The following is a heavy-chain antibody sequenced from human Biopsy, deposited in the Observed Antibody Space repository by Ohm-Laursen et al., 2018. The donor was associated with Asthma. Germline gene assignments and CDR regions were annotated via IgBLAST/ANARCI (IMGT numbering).Heavy chain of an antibody. Sequence: GSSVKVSCKVSGYTFTSYYIHWVRQAPGQGLEWMGGLIPVLGTPDHAQMFEGRVTITADESTSTAYMELSSLSSEDTAVYYCARGYSGSDRIVYYYSGLEVWGQGTTVTVSS. CDR1: GYTFTSYY. D-gene: IGHD5-12*01. CDR2: LIPVLGTP. CDR3: ARGYSGSDRIVYYYSGLEV. J-gene: IGHJ6*02. V-gene: IGHV1-69*01.